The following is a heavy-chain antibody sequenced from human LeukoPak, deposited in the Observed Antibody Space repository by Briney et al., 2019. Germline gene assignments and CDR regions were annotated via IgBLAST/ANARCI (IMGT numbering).Heavy chain of an antibody. D-gene: IGHD4-23*01. CDR2: IYYSGST. CDR3: ARPQVATLQMTTVEV. V-gene: IGHV4-39*01. Sequence: SETLSLTCAVYHGSFSGYYWGWIRQPPGKGLEWIGSIYYSGSTYYNPSLKSRVTISVDTSKNQFSLKLSSVTAADTAVYYCARPQVATLQMTTVEVWGQGTLVTVSS. J-gene: IGHJ4*02. CDR1: HGSFSGYY.